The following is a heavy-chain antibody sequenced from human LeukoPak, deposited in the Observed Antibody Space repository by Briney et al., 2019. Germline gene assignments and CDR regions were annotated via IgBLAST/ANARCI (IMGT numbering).Heavy chain of an antibody. D-gene: IGHD3-22*01. J-gene: IGHJ4*02. CDR3: AKDAANYGSDPYYFDY. V-gene: IGHV1-2*02. CDR1: GYTFTGVY. Sequence: GASVNLSCKASGYTFTGVYMHWVRQAPGQGLEWMGWINPNSGGTNYAQKFQGRVTMTRDTSSSTAYMELSRLRSDDTAVYYCAKDAANYGSDPYYFDYWGQGTLVTVSS. CDR2: INPNSGGT.